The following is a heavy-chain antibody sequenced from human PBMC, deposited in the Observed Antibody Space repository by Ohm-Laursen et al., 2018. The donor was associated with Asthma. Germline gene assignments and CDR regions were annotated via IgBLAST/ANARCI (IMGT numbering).Heavy chain of an antibody. V-gene: IGHV3-7*01. J-gene: IGHJ4*02. CDR3: ATLSWYASQD. Sequence: SLRLSCTASGLTFTSYWMIWVRQAPGKGLQWLAFIKPDGSQTYYADSLEGRFSISRDNSKNSLYLQMSSLRGEDTALYYCATLSWYASQDWGQGTLVTVSS. D-gene: IGHD2-2*01. CDR2: IKPDGSQT. CDR1: GLTFTSYW.